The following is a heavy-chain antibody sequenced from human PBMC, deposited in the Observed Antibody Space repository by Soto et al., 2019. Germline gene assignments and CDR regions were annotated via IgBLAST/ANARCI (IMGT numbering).Heavy chain of an antibody. Sequence: TLSLTCYVSGGSCNNYYWSWVRQPPGKGLEWIGYIYYSGTHNYNRSLESRLTISLHTSKNQFSLSLSYVTAADTAVYYFARVQMARLYFGHWGQGTLVTVSS. D-gene: IGHD5-12*01. CDR2: IYYSGTH. J-gene: IGHJ4*02. CDR3: ARVQMARLYFGH. CDR1: GGSCNNYY. V-gene: IGHV4-59*01.